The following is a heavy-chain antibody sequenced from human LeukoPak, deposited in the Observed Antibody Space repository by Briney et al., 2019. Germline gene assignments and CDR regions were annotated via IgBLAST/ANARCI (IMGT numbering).Heavy chain of an antibody. Sequence: GGSLRLSCAASGFTFDDYAMHWVRQAPGKGLEWVSGISWNSGSIGYADSVKGRFTISRDNAKNSLYLQMNSLRAEDTALYYCARGIDDAFDIWGQGTMVTVSS. J-gene: IGHJ3*02. CDR2: ISWNSGSI. CDR1: GFTFDDYA. CDR3: ARGIDDAFDI. V-gene: IGHV3-9*01.